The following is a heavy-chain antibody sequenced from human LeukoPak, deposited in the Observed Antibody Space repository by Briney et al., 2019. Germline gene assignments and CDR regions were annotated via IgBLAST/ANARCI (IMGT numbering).Heavy chain of an antibody. J-gene: IGHJ4*02. CDR2: INHSGST. V-gene: IGHV4-34*01. Sequence: SETLSLTCTVSGYSISNSYYWSWIRQPPGKGLEWIGEINHSGSTNYNPSLKSRVTISVDTSKNQFSLKLSSVTAADTAVYYCARHRRLRYFDWTPFDYWGQGTLVTVSS. D-gene: IGHD3-9*01. CDR1: GYSISNSYY. CDR3: ARHRRLRYFDWTPFDY.